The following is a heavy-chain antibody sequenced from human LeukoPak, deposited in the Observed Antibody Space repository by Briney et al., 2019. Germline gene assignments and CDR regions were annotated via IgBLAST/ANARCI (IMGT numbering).Heavy chain of an antibody. V-gene: IGHV5-51*01. CDR3: ARNTQSSGPIDY. CDR1: GYRFTKSW. Sequence: GESLRISCKGSGYRFTKSWIGWVRQMPGKGLEWLGIIYPDDSRTRYSPSFQGQVTMSVDKSISTAYLQWGSLKASDTAMYYCARNTQSSGPIDYWGQGTLVTVSS. J-gene: IGHJ4*02. D-gene: IGHD3-22*01. CDR2: IYPDDSRT.